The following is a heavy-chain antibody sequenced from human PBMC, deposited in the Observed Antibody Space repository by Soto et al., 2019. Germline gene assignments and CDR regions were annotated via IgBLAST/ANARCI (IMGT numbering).Heavy chain of an antibody. CDR3: ARSYDSSGYYYNLWFQH. Sequence: EASVKVSCKASGGTFSSYAISWVRQAPGQGLEWMGGIIPIFGTANYAQKFQGRVTITADKSTSTAYMELSSLRSEDTAVYYCARSYDSSGYYYNLWFQHWGQGTLVTVSS. CDR1: GGTFSSYA. CDR2: IIPIFGTA. D-gene: IGHD3-22*01. V-gene: IGHV1-69*06. J-gene: IGHJ1*01.